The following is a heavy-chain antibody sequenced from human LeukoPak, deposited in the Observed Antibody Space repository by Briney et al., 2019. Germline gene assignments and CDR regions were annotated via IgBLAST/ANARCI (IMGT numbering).Heavy chain of an antibody. CDR3: ARGRGGYYFDF. CDR2: MYYSGST. CDR1: GGSMSNYY. J-gene: IGHJ4*02. D-gene: IGHD3-16*01. Sequence: SSETLSLTRTVSGGSMSNYYWSWIRQPPGKGLECIGFMYYSGSTNYSPSLKSRVTISADTSKNQFSLKLSSVTAADTAVYYCARGRGGYYFDFWGQGTLVTVSS. V-gene: IGHV4-59*01.